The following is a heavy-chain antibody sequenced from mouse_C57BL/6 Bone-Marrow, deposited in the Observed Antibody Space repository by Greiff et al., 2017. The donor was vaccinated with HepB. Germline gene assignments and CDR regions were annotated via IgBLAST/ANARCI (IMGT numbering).Heavy chain of an antibody. V-gene: IGHV14-2*01. D-gene: IGHD4-1*02. CDR3: ARSNWGTYWYFDV. Sequence: EVKLMESGAELVKPGASVKLSCTASGFNIKDYYMHWVKQRTEQGLEWIGRIDPEDGETKYAPKFQGKATITADTSSNTAYLQLSSLTSEDTAVYYCARSNWGTYWYFDVWGTGTTVTVSS. CDR2: IDPEDGET. J-gene: IGHJ1*03. CDR1: GFNIKDYY.